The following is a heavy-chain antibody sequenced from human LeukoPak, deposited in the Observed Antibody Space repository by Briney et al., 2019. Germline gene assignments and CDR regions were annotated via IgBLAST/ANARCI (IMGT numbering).Heavy chain of an antibody. J-gene: IGHJ4*02. V-gene: IGHV4-34*01. Sequence: SETLSLTCAVYGGSFSGYYWSWIRQPPGKGLEWIGEINHSGSTNYNPSLKSRVTISVDTSKNQFSLKLSSVTAADTAVYYCAREYSSSRGIKYWGQGTLVTVSS. CDR2: INHSGST. CDR3: AREYSSSRGIKY. CDR1: GGSFSGYY. D-gene: IGHD6-6*01.